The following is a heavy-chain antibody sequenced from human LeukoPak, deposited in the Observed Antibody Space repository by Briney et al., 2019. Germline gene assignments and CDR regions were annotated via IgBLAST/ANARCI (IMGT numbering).Heavy chain of an antibody. CDR1: GGSISSYY. CDR2: IYYSGGT. CDR3: ARRYGGVGFDY. D-gene: IGHD3-16*01. J-gene: IGHJ4*02. Sequence: SETLSLTCTVSGGSISSYYWSWIRQPPGKGLEWIGYIYYSGGTNYNPSLKSRVTISVDTSKNQFSLKLSSVTAADTAVYYCARRYGGVGFDYWGQGTLVTVSS. V-gene: IGHV4-59*08.